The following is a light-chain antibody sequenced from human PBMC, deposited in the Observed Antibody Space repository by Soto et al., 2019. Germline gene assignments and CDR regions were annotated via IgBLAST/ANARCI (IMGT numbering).Light chain of an antibody. V-gene: IGKV3-15*01. Sequence: EIVMTQSPATLSVSPGERVTLSCRASQSVINNLAWYQHKPGQAPRLLISYASTGATVIPARFSGSGSGAEFTLTISSLQPGDFATYYCQQYNTYPWTFGQGTKVDNK. J-gene: IGKJ1*01. CDR1: QSVINN. CDR3: QQYNTYPWT. CDR2: YAS.